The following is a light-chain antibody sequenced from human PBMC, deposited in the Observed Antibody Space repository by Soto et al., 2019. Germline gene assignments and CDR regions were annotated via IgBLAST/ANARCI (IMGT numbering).Light chain of an antibody. V-gene: IGLV2-14*01. Sequence: QSVLTQPASVSGSPGQSITISCTGTSSDVGAYNYDSWYQQHPGKAPKLMISGVSNRPSGVSNRFSGSKSGNTASLTISGLQADDEADYYCSSYTGSSTPWVFGGGTKLTVL. CDR2: GVS. CDR3: SSYTGSSTPWV. J-gene: IGLJ3*02. CDR1: SSDVGAYNY.